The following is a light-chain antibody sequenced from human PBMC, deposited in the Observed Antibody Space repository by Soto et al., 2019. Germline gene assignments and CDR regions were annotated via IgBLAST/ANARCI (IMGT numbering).Light chain of an antibody. J-gene: IGLJ3*02. CDR2: GNS. Sequence: QAVVTQPPSVSGAPGQRVTISFTGYNSNIGAGYDVHWYQQLPGTAPKLLIYGNSNRPSGVPDRFSASKSGTSASLAITGLQAEDEADYYCQSYDSSLSGWVFGGGTKLTVL. CDR3: QSYDSSLSGWV. V-gene: IGLV1-40*01. CDR1: NSNIGAGYD.